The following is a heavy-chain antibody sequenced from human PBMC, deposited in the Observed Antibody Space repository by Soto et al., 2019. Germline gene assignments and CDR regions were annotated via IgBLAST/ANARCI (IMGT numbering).Heavy chain of an antibody. CDR3: ARHSWFGELSFGS. CDR2: ILYSGNT. V-gene: IGHV4-30-4*01. J-gene: IGHJ4*02. Sequence: SETLSLTCTVSGGSISSGDHYWTWIRQPPGKGLEWIGHILYSGNTHYNPSLNSRLTISVDTSKNQFSLKLSSVTAADTAVYYCARHSWFGELSFGSWGQGALVTVSS. CDR1: GGSISSGDHY. D-gene: IGHD3-10*01.